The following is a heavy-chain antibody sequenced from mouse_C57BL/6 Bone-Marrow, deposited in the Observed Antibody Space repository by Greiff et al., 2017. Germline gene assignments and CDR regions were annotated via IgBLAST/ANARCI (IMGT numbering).Heavy chain of an antibody. CDR1: GYSFTGYY. Sequence: VQLQQSGPELVKPGASVKISCKASGYSFTGYYMHWVKQSSEKSLEWIGEINPSTGGTSYNQKFKGKATLTVDKSSSTAYMQLKSLTSEDSAVYYGASPHMTTVVSGYFDGWGTGTTVTVSS. CDR3: ASPHMTTVVSGYFDG. J-gene: IGHJ1*03. D-gene: IGHD1-1*01. CDR2: INPSTGGT. V-gene: IGHV1-43*01.